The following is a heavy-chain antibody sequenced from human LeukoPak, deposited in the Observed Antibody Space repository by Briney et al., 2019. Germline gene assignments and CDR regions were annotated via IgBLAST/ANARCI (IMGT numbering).Heavy chain of an antibody. J-gene: IGHJ5*02. CDR2: INAGNGNT. D-gene: IGHD2-2*01. Sequence: ASVKVSCKASGYTFTNYAMHWVRQAPGQRLEWMGWINAGNGNTKYSQKFQGRVTITRDTSASTAYMELSSLRSEDTAVYYCARVDQDIVVGPAFDPWGQGTLVTVSS. CDR1: GYTFTNYA. V-gene: IGHV1-3*01. CDR3: ARVDQDIVVGPAFDP.